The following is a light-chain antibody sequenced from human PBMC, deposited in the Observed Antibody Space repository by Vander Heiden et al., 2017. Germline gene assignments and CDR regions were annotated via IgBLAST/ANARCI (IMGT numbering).Light chain of an antibody. V-gene: IGLV1-44*01. Sequence: QSVLTHPPSASGPPGQRVTISCSGSTSNIGTNPVNWYQQLPGTAPKLLIYTNNQRPSGVPDRFSGSKSGTSASLAISGLQSEDEADYYCAAWDGSLNGVVFGGGTKLTVL. CDR1: TSNIGTNP. CDR2: TNN. J-gene: IGLJ2*01. CDR3: AAWDGSLNGVV.